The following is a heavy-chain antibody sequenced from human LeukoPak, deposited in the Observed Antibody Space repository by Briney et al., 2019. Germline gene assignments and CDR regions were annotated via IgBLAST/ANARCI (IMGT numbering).Heavy chain of an antibody. CDR1: GSTFTGYY. J-gene: IGHJ5*02. CDR3: ARDLLLYCSGGSCPFDP. D-gene: IGHD2-15*01. Sequence: ASVKVSCKASGSTFTGYYMHWVRQAPGQGLEWMGWINPNSGGTNYAQKFQGRVTMTRDTSISTAYMGLSRLRSDDTAVYYCARDLLLYCSGGSCPFDPWGQGTLVTVSS. V-gene: IGHV1-2*02. CDR2: INPNSGGT.